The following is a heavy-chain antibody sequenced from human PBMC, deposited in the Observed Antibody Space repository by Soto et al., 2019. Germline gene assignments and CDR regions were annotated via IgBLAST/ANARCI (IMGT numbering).Heavy chain of an antibody. J-gene: IGHJ6*02. CDR2: IIPIFGTT. Sequence: GASVKVSCKASGGTFSSYAISWVRQAPGQGLEWMGGIIPIFGTTNYAQKFQGRVTITADESTSTAYMELSSLRSEDTAVYYCARTQRGRDYYYYGMDVWGQGTTVTSP. CDR1: GGTFSSYA. CDR3: ARTQRGRDYYYYGMDV. V-gene: IGHV1-69*13. D-gene: IGHD2-15*01.